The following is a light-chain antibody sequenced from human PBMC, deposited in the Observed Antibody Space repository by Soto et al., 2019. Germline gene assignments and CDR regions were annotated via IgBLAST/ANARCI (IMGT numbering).Light chain of an antibody. Sequence: DIQMTQPPSTLSASVGDRVTITCRASQSISSWLAWYQQKPGKAPKLLISQTSNLESGVPSRFSGSGSGTEFTLTISSLQPDDFASYYCQQYKSYSRTFGQGSKVEVK. J-gene: IGKJ1*01. V-gene: IGKV1-5*03. CDR3: QQYKSYSRT. CDR2: QTS. CDR1: QSISSW.